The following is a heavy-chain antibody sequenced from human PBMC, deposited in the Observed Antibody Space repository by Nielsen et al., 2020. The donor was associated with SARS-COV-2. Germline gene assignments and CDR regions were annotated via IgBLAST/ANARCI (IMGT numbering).Heavy chain of an antibody. J-gene: IGHJ3*02. Sequence: SETLSLTCSVSGASINSGIYYWSWVRQHSGKGLGWIGYIYNRGGAYYNPSLRTRVTISADTSKNQFSLRLTSVTAADTAVYYCARATMTDADAFDIWGQGAMVTVSS. V-gene: IGHV4-30-4*01. CDR1: GASINSGIYY. CDR2: IYNRGGA. CDR3: ARATMTDADAFDI. D-gene: IGHD4-17*01.